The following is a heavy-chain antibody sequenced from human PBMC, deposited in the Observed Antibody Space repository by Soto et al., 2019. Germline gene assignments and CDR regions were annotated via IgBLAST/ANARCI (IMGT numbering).Heavy chain of an antibody. CDR1: GDSFSGPY. CDR2: INHSGST. V-gene: IGHV4-34*01. CDR3: ARLEVTSADSFDV. D-gene: IGHD2-21*02. J-gene: IGHJ3*01. Sequence: SETLSLTCAVYGDSFSGPYWTWIRQTPGKGLEWIGEINHSGSTDYHPSLKNRVTISVDTSKNQFSLNLSSVSAADTAVYFCARLEVTSADSFDVWGPGTMVTVSS.